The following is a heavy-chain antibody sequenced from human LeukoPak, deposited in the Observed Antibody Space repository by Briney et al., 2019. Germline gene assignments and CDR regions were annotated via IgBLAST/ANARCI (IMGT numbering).Heavy chain of an antibody. V-gene: IGHV3-23*01. CDR3: AKGNWRYFDY. J-gene: IGHJ4*02. CDR2: ISGSGGST. CDR1: GFTFSTYI. D-gene: IGHD1-1*01. Sequence: GGSLRLSCAASGFTFSTYIMSWVRQAPGKGLEWVSAISGSGGSTYYADSVKGRFTISRDNSKNTLYLQMNSLGADDTAVYYCAKGNWRYFDYWGQGTLVTVSS.